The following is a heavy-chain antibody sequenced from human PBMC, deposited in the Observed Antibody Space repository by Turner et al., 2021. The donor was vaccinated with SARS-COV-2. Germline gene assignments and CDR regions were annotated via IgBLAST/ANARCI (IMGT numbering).Heavy chain of an antibody. CDR1: GFTVSSNY. V-gene: IGHV3-66*01. CDR3: AREAAAGNFHGWFDP. D-gene: IGHD6-13*01. J-gene: IGHJ5*02. CDR2: IYSGGST. Sequence: EVQLVESGGGLVQPGGSLRLSCAASGFTVSSNYMSWVRQAPGKGLEWVSVIYSGGSTYYADSVKGKNTLYLQMNSLRVEDTAVYSCAREAAAGNFHGWFDPWGQGTLVTVSS.